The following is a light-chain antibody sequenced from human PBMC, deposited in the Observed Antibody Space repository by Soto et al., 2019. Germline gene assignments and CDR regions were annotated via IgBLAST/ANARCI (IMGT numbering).Light chain of an antibody. CDR1: QSVLYSSNNKNH. CDR3: YQYFSTPLT. Sequence: DIVMTQYPDSLAVSLGERATINCKSSQSVLYSSNNKNHLAWSQQKPGQPPKLVIYWASTRESGVPDRFSGSGSGTDFTLTISSLQAEDVAVYYCYQYFSTPLTLGGGTKGEIK. V-gene: IGKV4-1*01. J-gene: IGKJ4*01. CDR2: WAS.